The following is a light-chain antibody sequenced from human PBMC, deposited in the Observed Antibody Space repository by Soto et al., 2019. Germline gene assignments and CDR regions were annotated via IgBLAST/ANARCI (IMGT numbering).Light chain of an antibody. CDR2: SNT. Sequence: QSVLTQPPSASGTPGQRVSISCSGSSSNIGSKTVNWYQQLPGTAPKLHIYSNTQRPSGVPDRFSGSKSGTSASLAISGLQSEDEADYYCAAWDDSLNEEVFGGGTQLTVL. CDR3: AAWDDSLNEEV. CDR1: SSNIGSKT. J-gene: IGLJ2*01. V-gene: IGLV1-44*01.